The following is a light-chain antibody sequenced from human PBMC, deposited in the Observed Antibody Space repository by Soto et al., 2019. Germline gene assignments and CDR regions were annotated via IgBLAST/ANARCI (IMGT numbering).Light chain of an antibody. Sequence: DIQMTPSPSSICASXHDRVTIAXXASQAISTYLAWYQQKPGKAPKLLIYAASTLQSGVPSRFSGSGSGTHFTLTISSLQPDDFATYFCQKYYSAPWTFGQGTKVDIK. CDR2: AAS. CDR3: QKYYSAPWT. J-gene: IGKJ1*01. V-gene: IGKV1-27*01. CDR1: QAISTY.